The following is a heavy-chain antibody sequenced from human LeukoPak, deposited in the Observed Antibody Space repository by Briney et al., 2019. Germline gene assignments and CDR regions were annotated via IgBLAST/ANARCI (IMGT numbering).Heavy chain of an antibody. CDR1: GGSVSSYY. J-gene: IGHJ4*02. Sequence: SETLSLTCTVSGGSVSSYYWSWIRQPPGKGLEWIGYIYYSGSTNYNPSLRSRVTISVDTSKNQFSLKLSSVTAADTAVYYCARHTRITMVRGASPFEYWGQGTLVTVSS. V-gene: IGHV4-59*08. D-gene: IGHD3-10*01. CDR2: IYYSGST. CDR3: ARHTRITMVRGASPFEY.